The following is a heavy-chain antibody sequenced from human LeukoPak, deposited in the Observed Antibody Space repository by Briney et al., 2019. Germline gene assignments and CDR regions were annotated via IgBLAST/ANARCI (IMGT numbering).Heavy chain of an antibody. CDR1: GYTFTSYD. Sequence: ASVKVSCKASGYTFTSYDINWVRQATGQGLEWMGWMNPNGGNTGYAQKFQGRVTITRNTSISTAYMELSSLRSEDTAVYYCARCERGSVPGIAVAGTIWFDPWGQGTLVTVSS. J-gene: IGHJ5*02. CDR3: ARCERGSVPGIAVAGTIWFDP. CDR2: MNPNGGNT. V-gene: IGHV1-8*03. D-gene: IGHD6-19*01.